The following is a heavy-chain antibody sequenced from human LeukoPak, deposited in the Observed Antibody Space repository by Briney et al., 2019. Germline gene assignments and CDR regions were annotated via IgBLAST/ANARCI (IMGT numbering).Heavy chain of an antibody. D-gene: IGHD6-6*01. CDR2: ISSSSSYI. V-gene: IGHV3-21*01. J-gene: IGHJ4*02. CDR3: ARVQYSSSYSDY. CDR1: GFTFSSYG. Sequence: AGGSLRLSCAASGFTFSSYGMTWVRQAPGKGLEWVSSISSSSSYIYYADSVKGRFTISRDNAKNSLYLQMNSLRAEDTAVYYCARVQYSSSYSDYWGQGTLVTVSS.